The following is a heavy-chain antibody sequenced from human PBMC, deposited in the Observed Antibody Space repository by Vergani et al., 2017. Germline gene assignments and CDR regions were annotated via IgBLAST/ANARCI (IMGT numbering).Heavy chain of an antibody. Sequence: EVQLVQSGAEVKKPGESLKISCKGSGYSFTSYWIGWVRQMPGKGLEWMGIIYPGDSDTNYSPSFQGHVTISADKSISTAYLQWSSLKASDTAMYYCASSVDTAMVSRGDYYYYGMDVWGQGTTVTVSS. CDR1: GYSFTSYW. V-gene: IGHV5-51*01. J-gene: IGHJ6*02. D-gene: IGHD5-18*01. CDR3: ASSVDTAMVSRGDYYYYGMDV. CDR2: IYPGDSDT.